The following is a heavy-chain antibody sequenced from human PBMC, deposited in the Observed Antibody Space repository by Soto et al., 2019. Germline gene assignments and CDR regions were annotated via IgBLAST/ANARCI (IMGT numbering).Heavy chain of an antibody. CDR3: AKEGGMDV. CDR1: GFTFSSYG. J-gene: IGHJ6*02. V-gene: IGHV3-30*18. CDR2: ISYDGSNK. Sequence: PGGSLRLSCAASGFTFSSYGMHWVRQAPGKGLEWVAVISYDGSNKYYADSVKGRFTISRDNSKNTLYLQMNSLRAEDTAVYYCAKEGGMDVWGQGTTVTVSS.